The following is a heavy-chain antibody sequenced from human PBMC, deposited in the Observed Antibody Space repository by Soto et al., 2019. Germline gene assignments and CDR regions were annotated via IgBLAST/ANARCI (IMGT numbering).Heavy chain of an antibody. V-gene: IGHV4-59*01. Sequence: QVQLQESGPGLVKPSETLSLTCTVSGGSISSYYWSWIRQPPGKGLEWIGYIDYSGSTNYNPSLKSRVTISVDTSKNQFSLKLSSVTAADTAAYYCARRYGGNFDYWGQGTLVTVSS. CDR3: ARRYGGNFDY. D-gene: IGHD4-17*01. CDR1: GGSISSYY. J-gene: IGHJ4*02. CDR2: IDYSGST.